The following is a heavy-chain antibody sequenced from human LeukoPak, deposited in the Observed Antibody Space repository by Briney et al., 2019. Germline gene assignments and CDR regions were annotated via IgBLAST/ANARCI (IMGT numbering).Heavy chain of an antibody. V-gene: IGHV4-39*01. CDR1: GGSMNSIDYY. Sequence: SETLSLTCSVSGGSMNSIDYYWGWIRQPPGKGLEWIGSIYYSGSTYYNPSLKSRVTISVDTSKNQFSLKLSSVTAADTAVYYCARHSPPRTLGELLGPLDYWGQGTLVTVSS. CDR3: ARHSPPRTLGELLGPLDY. D-gene: IGHD3-10*01. J-gene: IGHJ4*02. CDR2: IYYSGST.